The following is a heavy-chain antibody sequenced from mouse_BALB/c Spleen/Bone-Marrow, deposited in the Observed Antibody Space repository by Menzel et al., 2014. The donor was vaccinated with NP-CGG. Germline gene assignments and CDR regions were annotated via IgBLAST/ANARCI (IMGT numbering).Heavy chain of an antibody. CDR2: IYPGDGDT. J-gene: IGHJ2*01. CDR3: ARQYGNYFDY. CDR1: GYAFSSYW. D-gene: IGHD2-10*02. Sequence: VKLVESGAELVRPGSSVKIYCKASGYAFSSYWMNWVKQRPGQGLEWIGQIYPGDGDTNYNGKFKGKATLTADKSSSTAYMQLSSLTSEDSAVYFCARQYGNYFDYWGQGTTLTVSS. V-gene: IGHV1-80*01.